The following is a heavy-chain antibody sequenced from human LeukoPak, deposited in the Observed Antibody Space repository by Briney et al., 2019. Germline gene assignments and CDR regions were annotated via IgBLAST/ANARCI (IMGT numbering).Heavy chain of an antibody. V-gene: IGHV3-11*01. CDR1: GFTFSDYY. CDR3: ARGLYYYDSSGYYPPGDY. CDR2: ISSSGSTI. Sequence: GGSLRPSCAASGFTFSDYYMSWIRQAPGKGLEWVSYISSSGSTIYYADSVKGRFTISRDNAKNSLYLQMNSLRAEDTAVYYCARGLYYYDSSGYYPPGDYWGQGTLVTVSS. J-gene: IGHJ4*02. D-gene: IGHD3-22*01.